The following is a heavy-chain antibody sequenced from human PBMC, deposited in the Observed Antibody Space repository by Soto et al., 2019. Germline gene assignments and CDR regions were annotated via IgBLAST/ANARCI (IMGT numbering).Heavy chain of an antibody. V-gene: IGHV4-4*02. CDR2: IYHSGTT. Sequence: QVLLQESGPGLVKPSGTLSLTCAVSGDSIIYSNYWSWVRQAPGKGLEWIGEIYHSGTTNYNPSLKSRVTISEDKSKNQFSLKLSSVNAADTAVYYCAREYSGSYRWFDSWGQGTLVTVSS. D-gene: IGHD1-26*01. CDR1: GDSIIYSNY. J-gene: IGHJ5*01. CDR3: AREYSGSYRWFDS.